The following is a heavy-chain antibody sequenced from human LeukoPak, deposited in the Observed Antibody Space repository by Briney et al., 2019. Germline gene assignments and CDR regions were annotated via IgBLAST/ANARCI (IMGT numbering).Heavy chain of an antibody. V-gene: IGHV3-15*01. CDR1: GFTLRNAW. CDR3: GTAPY. CDR2: IKRKTDGGKT. D-gene: IGHD6-25*01. Sequence: GGSLRLSCAASGFTLRNAWMSGVGQAPGRGLEWVGRIKRKTDGGKTDYAAPVKGRFTISNHHSKSTLYLQMNSLKTENTAVYYCGTAPYWGQGTLVTVSS. J-gene: IGHJ4*02.